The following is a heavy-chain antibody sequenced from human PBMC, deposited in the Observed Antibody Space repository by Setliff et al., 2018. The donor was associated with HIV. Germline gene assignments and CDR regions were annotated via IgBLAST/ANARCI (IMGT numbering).Heavy chain of an antibody. V-gene: IGHV4-4*07. J-gene: IGHJ4*02. Sequence: ASETLSLTCTVSGDSISNYYWSWVRQPAGMGLEWIGRFDSSGGTDYNPSLKSRVTISKDTSKNQLSLKLTSVTAADTAVYFCAGDYAGSGRPFDYWGQGTLVTVSS. CDR3: AGDYAGSGRPFDY. D-gene: IGHD6-19*01. CDR1: GDSISNYY. CDR2: FDSSGGT.